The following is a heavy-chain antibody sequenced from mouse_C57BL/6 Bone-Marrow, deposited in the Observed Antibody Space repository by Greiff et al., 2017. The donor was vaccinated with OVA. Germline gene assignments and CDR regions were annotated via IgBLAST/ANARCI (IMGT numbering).Heavy chain of an antibody. CDR3: GSNYGEVYLDY. Sequence: VQLQESGAELARPGASVKMSCKASGYTFTSYTMHWVKQRPGQGLEWIGYINPSSGYTKYNQKFKDKATLTADKSSSTAYMQLSSLTSEDSAVYYCGSNYGEVYLDYWGQGTTLTVSS. CDR1: GYTFTSYT. D-gene: IGHD2-5*01. V-gene: IGHV1-4*01. J-gene: IGHJ2*01. CDR2: INPSSGYT.